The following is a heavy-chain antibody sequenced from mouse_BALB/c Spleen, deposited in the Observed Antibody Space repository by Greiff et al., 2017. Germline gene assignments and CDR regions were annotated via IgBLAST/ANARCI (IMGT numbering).Heavy chain of an antibody. Sequence: EVQLVESGGGLVQPGGSRKLSCPASGFTFSSFGMHWVRQAPEKGLEWVAYISSGSSTIYYADTVKGRFTISRDNPKNTLFLQMTSLRSEDTAMYYCARRGTGTLGYFDYWGQGTTLTVSS. J-gene: IGHJ2*01. D-gene: IGHD4-1*01. CDR3: ARRGTGTLGYFDY. V-gene: IGHV5-17*02. CDR2: ISSGSSTI. CDR1: GFTFSSFG.